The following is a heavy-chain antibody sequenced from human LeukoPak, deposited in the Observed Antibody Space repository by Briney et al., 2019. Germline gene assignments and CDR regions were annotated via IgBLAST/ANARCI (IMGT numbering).Heavy chain of an antibody. CDR2: ISSSGSTI. D-gene: IGHD1-26*01. Sequence: GGSLRLSCAASGFTFSDYYISWIRQAPGKGLEWVSYISSSGSTIYYADSVKGRFTISRDNAKNSLYLQMNSLRAEDTALYYCARNVVGAPNYFDYWGQGTLVTVSS. CDR3: ARNVVGAPNYFDY. J-gene: IGHJ4*02. CDR1: GFTFSDYY. V-gene: IGHV3-11*01.